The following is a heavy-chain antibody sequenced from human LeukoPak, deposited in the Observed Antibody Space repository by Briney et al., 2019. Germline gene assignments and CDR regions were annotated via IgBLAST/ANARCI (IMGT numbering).Heavy chain of an antibody. CDR3: ARDRGGSGWYVYYYYMDV. V-gene: IGHV1-69*05. CDR1: GGTFSSYA. CDR2: IIPIFGTA. Sequence: SVKVSCKASGGTFSSYAISWVRQAPGQGLEWIGRIIPIFGTANYAQKFQGRVTITTDESTSTAYMELSSLRSEDTAVYYCARDRGGSGWYVYYYYMDVWGKGTTVTVSS. J-gene: IGHJ6*03. D-gene: IGHD6-19*01.